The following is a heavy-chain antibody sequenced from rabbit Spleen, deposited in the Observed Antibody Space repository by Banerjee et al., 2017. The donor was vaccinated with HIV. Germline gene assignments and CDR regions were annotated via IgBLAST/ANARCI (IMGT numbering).Heavy chain of an antibody. CDR2: IDLVFGSR. CDR1: GFDFINYG. V-gene: IGHV1S47*01. CDR3: ARDGAGGSYFAL. D-gene: IGHD8-1*01. J-gene: IGHJ4*01. Sequence: QEHLVESGGGLVQPGGSLKLSCTASGFDFINYGMTWVRQAPGKGLEWIGYIDLVFGSRYYASWVNGRFTISSHNAQNTLYLQLNSLTVADTATYFCARDGAGGSYFALWGPGTLVTVS.